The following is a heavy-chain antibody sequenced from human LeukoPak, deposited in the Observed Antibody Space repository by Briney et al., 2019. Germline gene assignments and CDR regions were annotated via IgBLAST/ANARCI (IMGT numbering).Heavy chain of an antibody. CDR3: ASDPPGYNWFDP. Sequence: ASVKVSCKASGYTFTGYYMHWVRQAPGQGLEWMGWINPNSGDTNYAQKFQGRVTVTRDTSISTAYMELSRLRSDDTAVYYCASDPPGYNWFDPWGQGTLVTVSS. V-gene: IGHV1-2*02. CDR2: INPNSGDT. J-gene: IGHJ5*02. CDR1: GYTFTGYY.